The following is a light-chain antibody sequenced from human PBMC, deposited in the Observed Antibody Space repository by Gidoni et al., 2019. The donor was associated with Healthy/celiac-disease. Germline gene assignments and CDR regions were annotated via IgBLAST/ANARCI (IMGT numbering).Light chain of an antibody. Sequence: EIVLTHSPATLSLSPGERATLLCRASQSVSSYLAWYQQKPGQAPRHLIYDASNRATGIPARFRGSGSGTDFTLTISSLEPEDFAVYYCQQRSNWPRTITFGQGTRLEIK. CDR1: QSVSSY. CDR2: DAS. J-gene: IGKJ5*01. V-gene: IGKV3-11*01. CDR3: QQRSNWPRTIT.